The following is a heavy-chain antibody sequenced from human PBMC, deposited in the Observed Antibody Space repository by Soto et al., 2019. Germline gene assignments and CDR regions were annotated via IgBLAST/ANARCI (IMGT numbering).Heavy chain of an antibody. CDR3: VEHPNSPPPTAPGHCGMDV. Sequence: EVQLLESGGGLVQPGGSLRLSCAASGFTFSSYAMSWVRQAPGKGLEWVSAISGSAVSTYYADSVKGRFTISRDNSKSPVWLKRNSPRTDDTAVNNCVEHPNSPPPTAPGHCGMDVWGQGTTVTVSS. V-gene: IGHV3-23*01. CDR1: GFTFSSYA. CDR2: ISGSAVST. D-gene: IGHD5-18*01. J-gene: IGHJ6*02.